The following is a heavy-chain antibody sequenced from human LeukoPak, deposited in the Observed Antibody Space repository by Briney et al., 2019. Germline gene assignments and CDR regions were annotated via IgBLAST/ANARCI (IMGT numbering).Heavy chain of an antibody. CDR2: IYDSGST. Sequence: QVQLQESGPGLVKPSETLSLTCTVSGGSISSYYWSWIRQPPGTGRDWMGNIYDSGSTNYNTSIKSRVTISADTSKNQCTLKLSSVTAADTAVYYCARQSISGSSLSYFDYWGQGTLVNVSS. CDR1: GGSISSYY. V-gene: IGHV4-59*01. D-gene: IGHD3-22*01. CDR3: ARQSISGSSLSYFDY. J-gene: IGHJ4*02.